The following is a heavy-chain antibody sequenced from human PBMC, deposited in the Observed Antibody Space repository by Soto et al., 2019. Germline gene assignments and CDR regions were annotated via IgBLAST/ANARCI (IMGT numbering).Heavy chain of an antibody. Sequence: KTSETLSLTGGLSGSLPVGSLSTYFWTWIRQPPGKGLEWIGEINHSGSPNYSPSLRGRVTISLDTSKKQFSLNLSSVTAADTAVYFCARARFSQWSQDYYGLDVWGQGTTVTV. CDR1: GSLPVGSLSTYF. D-gene: IGHD3-3*01. CDR2: INHSGSP. J-gene: IGHJ6*02. V-gene: IGHV4-34*01. CDR3: ARARFSQWSQDYYGLDV.